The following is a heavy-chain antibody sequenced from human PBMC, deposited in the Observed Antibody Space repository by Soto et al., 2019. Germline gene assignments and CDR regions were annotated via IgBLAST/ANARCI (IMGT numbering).Heavy chain of an antibody. V-gene: IGHV2-5*02. J-gene: IGHJ4*03. D-gene: IGHD1-26*01. Sequence: QITLRESGPTRVRPTQPLTLTCSFSGLSLSSSGVGVGWIRQPPGRAPEWLVIIYWDDDKRYSPSLKTRLTITKDTSKNHVVLTMTNMDPADTGTYYCAHRALYSGSYSDGGYFDSWGQGTPVTVSS. CDR2: IYWDDDK. CDR3: AHRALYSGSYSDGGYFDS. CDR1: GLSLSSSGVG.